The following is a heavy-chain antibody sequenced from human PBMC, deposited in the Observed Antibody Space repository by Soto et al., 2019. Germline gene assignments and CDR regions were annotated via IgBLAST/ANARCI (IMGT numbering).Heavy chain of an antibody. V-gene: IGHV3-72*01. J-gene: IGHJ4*02. CDR2: SKNKADSYTT. Sequence: EVQLVESGGGLVQPGGSLRLSCAASGFTFSDHYMDWVRQAPGKGLEWVGRSKNKADSYTTEYAASVKGRFTISRDCSKNSLYLQMNSLKTEATAMYYCTVWGLGNDFGAAWCQGILVTVSS. CDR3: TVWGLGNDFGAA. CDR1: GFTFSDHY. D-gene: IGHD3-16*01.